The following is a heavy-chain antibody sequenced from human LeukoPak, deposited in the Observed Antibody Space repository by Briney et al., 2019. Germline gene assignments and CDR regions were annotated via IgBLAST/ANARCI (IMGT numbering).Heavy chain of an antibody. CDR2: FDPEDGET. CDR3: ARYGIGAAAGGDYMDV. CDR1: GYTLTELS. J-gene: IGHJ6*03. Sequence: ASVKVSCKVSGYTLTELSMHWVRQAPGKGLEWMGGFDPEDGETIYAQKFQGRVTMTEDTSTDTAYMELSSLRSEDTAVYYCARYGIGAAAGGDYMDVWGKGTTVTVSS. V-gene: IGHV1-24*01. D-gene: IGHD6-13*01.